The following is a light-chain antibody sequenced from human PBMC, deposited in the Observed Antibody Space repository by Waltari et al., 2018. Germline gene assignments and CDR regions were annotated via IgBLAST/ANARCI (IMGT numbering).Light chain of an antibody. CDR1: SSEVGGYHY. CDR2: DVS. CDR3: NSYTSDNTFV. Sequence: QSALTQPASVSGSPGQSITLSCTGTSSEVGGYHYVSRYQHYPDKAPKLWIYDVSQRPSRVSNRFSASRSGNTASLTISGLQAEDEADYYCNSYTSDNTFVFGTGTKVTVL. V-gene: IGLV2-14*03. J-gene: IGLJ1*01.